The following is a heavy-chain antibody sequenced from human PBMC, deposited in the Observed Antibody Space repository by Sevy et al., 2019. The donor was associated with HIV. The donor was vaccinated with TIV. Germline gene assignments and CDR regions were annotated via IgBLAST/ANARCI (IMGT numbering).Heavy chain of an antibody. CDR1: GFSFSDYR. Sequence: GGSLRLSCAASGFSFSDYRIHWVRQAPGKGLEWVAVISYDGRNNKYNADSVKGRFTISRDNSKNTLYLQMNSLRAEYTAIYYCARDRGEILSSAFDYWGQGTLVTVSS. CDR2: ISYDGRNNK. J-gene: IGHJ4*02. CDR3: ARDRGEILSSAFDY. V-gene: IGHV3-30*03. D-gene: IGHD3-16*01.